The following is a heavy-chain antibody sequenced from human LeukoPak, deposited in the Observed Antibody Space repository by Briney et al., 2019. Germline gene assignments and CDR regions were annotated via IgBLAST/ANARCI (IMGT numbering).Heavy chain of an antibody. CDR3: ARGYSYGYFYYFDY. Sequence: PSETLSLTCTVSGGSISSSSYYWGWIRQPPGKGLEWIGSIYYSGSTYYNPSLKSRVTISVDTSKNQFSLKLSSVTAADTAVYYCARGYSYGYFYYFDYWGQGTLVTVSS. J-gene: IGHJ4*02. D-gene: IGHD5-18*01. V-gene: IGHV4-39*07. CDR1: GGSISSSSYY. CDR2: IYYSGST.